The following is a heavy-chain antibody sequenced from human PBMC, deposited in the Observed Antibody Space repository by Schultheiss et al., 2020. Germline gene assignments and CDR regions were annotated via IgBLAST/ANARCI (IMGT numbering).Heavy chain of an antibody. CDR3: ARGSIAARPTFYYYYMDG. J-gene: IGHJ6*03. Sequence: SETLSLTCTVSGGSISSGSYYWSWIRQPPGKGLEWIGSIYYSGSTNYNPSLKSRVTISVDTSKNQFSLKLSSVTAADTAVYYCARGSIAARPTFYYYYMDGWGKGTTVTVSS. CDR1: GGSISSGSYY. V-gene: IGHV4-39*07. CDR2: IYYSGST. D-gene: IGHD6-6*01.